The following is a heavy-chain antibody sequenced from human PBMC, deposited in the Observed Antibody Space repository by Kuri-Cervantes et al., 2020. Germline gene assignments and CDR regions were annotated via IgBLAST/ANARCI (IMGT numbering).Heavy chain of an antibody. V-gene: IGHV1-2*04. CDR2: INPKGGFT. J-gene: IGHJ4*02. CDR3: ARDSSDSPAHDNFDS. Sequence: ASVKVSCKASGYTFSGYYIHWVRQAPGQGLEWMGWINPKGGFTNYAQKFQGWVTMTRETSISTAYMELTRLKSDDTAVYYCARDSSDSPAHDNFDSWGQGTLVTVSS. D-gene: IGHD1-1*01. CDR1: GYTFSGYY.